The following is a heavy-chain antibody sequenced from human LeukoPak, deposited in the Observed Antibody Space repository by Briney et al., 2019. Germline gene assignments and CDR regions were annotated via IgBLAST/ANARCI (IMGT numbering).Heavy chain of an antibody. D-gene: IGHD3-3*01. CDR3: ARERGLITIFGVVTSDAFDI. J-gene: IGHJ3*02. Sequence: ASVKVSCKASGYTFTGYYMHWVRKAPGQGLEWMGWINPNSGGTNYAQKFQGRVTMTRDTSISTAYMELSRLRSDDTAVYYCARERGLITIFGVVTSDAFDIWGQGTMVTVSS. CDR1: GYTFTGYY. V-gene: IGHV1-2*02. CDR2: INPNSGGT.